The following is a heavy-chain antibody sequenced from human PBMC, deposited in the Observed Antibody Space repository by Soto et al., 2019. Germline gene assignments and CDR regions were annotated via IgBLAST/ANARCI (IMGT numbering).Heavy chain of an antibody. CDR3: TTRPSRWSGYGMDV. J-gene: IGHJ6*02. D-gene: IGHD3-3*01. CDR2: IKSKTDGGTT. V-gene: IGHV3-15*07. Sequence: EVQLVESGGGLVRPGGSLRLSCAASGFTFNNAWMNWVRQAPGKGLEWVGRIKSKTDGGTTDYAAPVKGRFTISRDDSKNTLYLQMTRLKTEDTAVYYCTTRPSRWSGYGMDVWGQGTTVTVSS. CDR1: GFTFNNAW.